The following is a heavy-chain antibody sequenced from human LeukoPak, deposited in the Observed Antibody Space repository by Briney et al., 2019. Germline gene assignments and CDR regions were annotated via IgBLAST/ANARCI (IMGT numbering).Heavy chain of an antibody. CDR1: GYTFTCYY. J-gene: IGHJ5*02. V-gene: IGHV1-2*02. CDR2: INPNSGGT. Sequence: ASVKVSCKASGYTFTCYYMHWVRQAPGQGLEWMGWINPNSGGTNYAQKFQGRVTMTRDTSISTAYMELSRLRSEDTAVYYCARSATIFGVASNWFDPWGQGTLVTVSS. D-gene: IGHD3-3*01. CDR3: ARSATIFGVASNWFDP.